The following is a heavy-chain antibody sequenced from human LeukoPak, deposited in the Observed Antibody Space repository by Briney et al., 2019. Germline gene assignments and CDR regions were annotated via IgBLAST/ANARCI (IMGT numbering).Heavy chain of an antibody. D-gene: IGHD1-26*01. CDR3: AKNSGSYPRYYFDY. CDR1: GFTLSSYA. V-gene: IGHV3-23*01. CDR2: ISGSGGST. Sequence: GGSLRLSCAASGFTLSSYAMTWVRQAPGKGLEWVSGISGSGGSTYYADSVKGRFTISRDNSNNTLYLQMNSLRAEDTAVYYCAKNSGSYPRYYFDYWGQGTLVTVSS. J-gene: IGHJ4*02.